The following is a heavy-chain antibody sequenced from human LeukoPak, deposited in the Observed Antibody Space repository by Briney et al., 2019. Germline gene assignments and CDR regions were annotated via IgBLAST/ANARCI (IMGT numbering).Heavy chain of an antibody. CDR1: GDSISLYY. CDR2: VFYTGST. D-gene: IGHD1-26*01. V-gene: IGHV4-59*01. CDR3: ARTRSGYSTLGY. Sequence: PSETLSLTCTVSGDSISLYYWSWIRPPPGGGLGWIGYVFYTGSTNYNPSLKSRVTISVDTSRNQFSLKLTSVTAADTAVYYCARTRSGYSTLGYWGQGTLVTVSS. J-gene: IGHJ4*02.